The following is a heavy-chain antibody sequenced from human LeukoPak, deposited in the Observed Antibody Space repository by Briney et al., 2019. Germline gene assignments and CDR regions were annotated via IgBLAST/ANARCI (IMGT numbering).Heavy chain of an antibody. CDR3: AKADGDYLVHFDY. Sequence: PGGSLRLSCAASGFSFEDYTMHWVRQAPGKSLEWVSLISWDGSTTLYADSVKGRFTISRDNSKNTLYLQMNSLRAEDTAVYYCAKADGDYLVHFDYWGQGTLVTVSS. CDR1: GFSFEDYT. J-gene: IGHJ4*02. D-gene: IGHD4-17*01. CDR2: ISWDGSTT. V-gene: IGHV3-43*01.